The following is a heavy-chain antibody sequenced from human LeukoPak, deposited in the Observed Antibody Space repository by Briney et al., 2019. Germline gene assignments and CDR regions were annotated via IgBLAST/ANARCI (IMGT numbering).Heavy chain of an antibody. Sequence: GGSLRLSCAASGFTFNTYTMNWVRQAPGKGLEWISYLSSGSDSIFYADPVKGRFTISRDNAKNSLYLQMNSLRAEDTAVYYCARLAAPDAFDIWGQGTMVTVSS. CDR1: GFTFNTYT. V-gene: IGHV3-48*04. D-gene: IGHD6-13*01. CDR2: LSSGSDSI. CDR3: ARLAAPDAFDI. J-gene: IGHJ3*02.